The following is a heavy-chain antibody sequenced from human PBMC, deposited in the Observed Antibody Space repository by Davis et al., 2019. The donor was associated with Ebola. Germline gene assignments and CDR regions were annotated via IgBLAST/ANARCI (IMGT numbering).Heavy chain of an antibody. CDR1: VYTLPSYG. J-gene: IGHJ4*02. D-gene: IGHD1-26*01. CDR3: ARGVGATDY. V-gene: IGHV1-18*04. CDR2: ISAYNGNT. Sequence: SVPVSRLASVYTLPSYGISRVRQAPAPGLEWMGWISAYNGNTNYTQKLQGRVTMTTDTSTSTAYMELRSLRSDDTAVYYCARGVGATDYWGQGTLVTVSS.